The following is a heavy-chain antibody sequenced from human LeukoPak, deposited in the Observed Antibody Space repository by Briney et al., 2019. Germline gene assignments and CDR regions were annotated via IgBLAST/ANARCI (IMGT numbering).Heavy chain of an antibody. J-gene: IGHJ4*02. CDR2: INPNSGGT. V-gene: IGHV1-2*02. Sequence: ASVKVSCKASGCTFTGYYMHWVRQAPGQGLEWMGWINPNSGGTNYAQKFQGRVTMTRDTSISTAYMELSRLRSDDTAVYYCARDPDSYSSSWSTYFDYWGQGTLVTVSS. D-gene: IGHD6-13*01. CDR1: GCTFTGYY. CDR3: ARDPDSYSSSWSTYFDY.